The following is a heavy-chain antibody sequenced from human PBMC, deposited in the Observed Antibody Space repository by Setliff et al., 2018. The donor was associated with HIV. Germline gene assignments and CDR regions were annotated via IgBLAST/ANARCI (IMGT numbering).Heavy chain of an antibody. CDR2: IRYDGSNQ. CDR1: GFTFSTYG. D-gene: IGHD2-15*01. CDR3: AKCGGVTCYSASWYFDY. J-gene: IGHJ4*02. V-gene: IGHV3-30*02. Sequence: GGSLRLSCAASGFTFSTYGMQWVRQAPGKGLEWVAFIRYDGSNQYYADSEKGRFTISRDNSKNTLYLQMNSLRAEDTAVYYCAKCGGVTCYSASWYFDYWGQGTLVTVSS.